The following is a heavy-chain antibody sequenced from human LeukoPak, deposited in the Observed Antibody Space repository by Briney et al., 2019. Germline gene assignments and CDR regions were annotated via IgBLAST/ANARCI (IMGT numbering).Heavy chain of an antibody. D-gene: IGHD5-12*01. CDR2: ISTSGSYT. J-gene: IGHJ3*02. CDR3: AKEGYSGYYAFDI. Sequence: GGSLRLSCAASGXIFSDHYMSWIRQAPGKGLEWVSYISTSGSYTNYADSVKGRFTISRDNAKNSLYLQMDSLRADDTAMYYCAKEGYSGYYAFDIWGQGTMVTVSS. V-gene: IGHV3-11*05. CDR1: GXIFSDHY.